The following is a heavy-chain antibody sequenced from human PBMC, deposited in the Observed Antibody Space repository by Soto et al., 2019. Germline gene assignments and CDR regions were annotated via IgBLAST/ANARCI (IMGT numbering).Heavy chain of an antibody. Sequence: QVHLVQSGAEVKKPGSSVRVSCKASGDTVSSYGIIWVRQAPGQGLECMGGILPMLGTANYAQKFKGRVTMTADESTTTTYMELSSLRPEDTAIYYCARGGYNPRGYYYGMDVWGQGTPVTVSS. V-gene: IGHV1-69*12. CDR3: ARGGYNPRGYYYGMDV. J-gene: IGHJ6*02. D-gene: IGHD3-10*01. CDR1: GDTVSSYG. CDR2: ILPMLGTA.